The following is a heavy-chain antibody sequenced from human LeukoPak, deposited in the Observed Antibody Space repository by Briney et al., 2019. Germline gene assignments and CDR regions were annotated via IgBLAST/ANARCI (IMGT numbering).Heavy chain of an antibody. CDR2: ISGSGGYT. Sequence: GGSLRLSCAASGFTFSSYAMNWVRQAPGKGLEWVSGISGSGGYTYYADSVKGRFTISRDNSKNTLYLQMNRLRDEDTAVYYCASGVVDSDAFDIWGQGTMVTVSS. V-gene: IGHV3-23*01. CDR1: GFTFSSYA. CDR3: ASGVVDSDAFDI. J-gene: IGHJ3*02. D-gene: IGHD5-12*01.